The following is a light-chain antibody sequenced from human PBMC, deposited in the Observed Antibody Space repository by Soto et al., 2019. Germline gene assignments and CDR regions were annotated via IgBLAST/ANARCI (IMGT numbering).Light chain of an antibody. CDR2: GAS. CDR1: QNIRTN. V-gene: IGKV3-15*01. Sequence: IVMTQSPATLSVSPGERATFSCRASQNIRTNLAWYQQKPGQVPRLLIYGASTRATGVPARFSGSGSGTEFILTISSLQSEDFAIYYCQQYGSSPPWTFGQGTKVDIK. J-gene: IGKJ1*01. CDR3: QQYGSSPPWT.